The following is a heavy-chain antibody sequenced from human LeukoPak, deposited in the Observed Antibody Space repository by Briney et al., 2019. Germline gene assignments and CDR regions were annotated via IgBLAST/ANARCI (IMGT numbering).Heavy chain of an antibody. CDR3: AKDVSGSIDS. Sequence: GGSLRLSCAASGFIFSDYNMHWVRQVPGKGLEWVSIISGDGGRTSYADSVKGRVTISRDNSKNSLYLQMNSLRTEDTAFYYCAKDVSGSIDSWGQGTLVTVSS. CDR2: ISGDGGRT. D-gene: IGHD5/OR15-5a*01. CDR1: GFIFSDYN. J-gene: IGHJ4*02. V-gene: IGHV3-43*02.